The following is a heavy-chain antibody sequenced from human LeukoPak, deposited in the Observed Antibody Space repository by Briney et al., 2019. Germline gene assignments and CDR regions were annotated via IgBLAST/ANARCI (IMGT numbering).Heavy chain of an antibody. CDR3: ARDGTIRSGGTLRAFDI. Sequence: PGGSLRLSCAASGFTFSSYSMNWVRQAPGKGLEWVSSISSSSSYIYYADSVKGRFTISRDNAKNSLYLQMNSLRAEDTAVYYCARDGTIRSGGTLRAFDIWGPGTMVTVSS. D-gene: IGHD2-15*01. V-gene: IGHV3-21*01. J-gene: IGHJ3*02. CDR2: ISSSSSYI. CDR1: GFTFSSYS.